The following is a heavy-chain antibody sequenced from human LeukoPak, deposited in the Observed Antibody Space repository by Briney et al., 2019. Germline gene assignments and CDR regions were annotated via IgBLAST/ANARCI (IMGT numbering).Heavy chain of an antibody. V-gene: IGHV4-59*12. CDR1: GGSISGYY. J-gene: IGHJ4*02. D-gene: IGHD5-24*01. Sequence: SETLSLTCTVSGGSISGYYWSWIRQPPGKGLEWIGYIHYGGNTDYNPSLKSRVTISVDTPKNQFSLKLSSVTAADTSVYYCARRGDGYPYYFDFWGQGTLVTVSS. CDR2: IHYGGNT. CDR3: ARRGDGYPYYFDF.